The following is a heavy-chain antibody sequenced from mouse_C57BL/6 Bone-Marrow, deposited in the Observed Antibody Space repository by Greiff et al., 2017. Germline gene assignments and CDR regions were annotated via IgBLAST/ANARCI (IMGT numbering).Heavy chain of an antibody. J-gene: IGHJ4*01. CDR1: GYTFTSYG. Sequence: QVQLQQSGAELARPGASVKLSCKASGYTFTSYGISWVKQRPGQGLEWIGEIYPRSGNTYYNEKFKGKATLTADKSSSTAYMELRSLTSEDSAVYFCARRGYGSNSSYAMDYWGQGTSVTVSS. D-gene: IGHD1-1*01. CDR2: IYPRSGNT. V-gene: IGHV1-81*01. CDR3: ARRGYGSNSSYAMDY.